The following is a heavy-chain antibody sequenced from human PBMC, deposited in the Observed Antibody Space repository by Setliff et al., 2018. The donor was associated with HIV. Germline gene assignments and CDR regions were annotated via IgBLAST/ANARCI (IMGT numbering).Heavy chain of an antibody. CDR1: GGSINSYY. CDR2: IYATGST. D-gene: IGHD6-13*01. V-gene: IGHV4-4*09. Sequence: PSETLSLTCTVSGGSINSYYWSWIRQPPGKGLEWIGYIYATGSTNYNPSLKGQVTVSVDTAKNQFSLRLSSVTAADTAVYYCARHPPHDSTWPYYYYGMDVWGQGTTVTVSS. CDR3: ARHPPHDSTWPYYYYGMDV. J-gene: IGHJ6*02.